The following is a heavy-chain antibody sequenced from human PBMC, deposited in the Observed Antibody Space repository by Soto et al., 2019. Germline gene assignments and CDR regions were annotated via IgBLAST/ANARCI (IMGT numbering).Heavy chain of an antibody. CDR3: ARNLRYDAFDI. Sequence: SVKVSCKASGYTFTSYGISRLRQAPGQGLEWMGWISAYNGKTNYAQKLQGRVTMTTDTSTSTAYMELRSLRSDDTAVYYCARNLRYDAFDIWGQGTMVTVSS. V-gene: IGHV1-18*04. J-gene: IGHJ3*02. CDR1: GYTFTSYG. D-gene: IGHD1-1*01. CDR2: ISAYNGKT.